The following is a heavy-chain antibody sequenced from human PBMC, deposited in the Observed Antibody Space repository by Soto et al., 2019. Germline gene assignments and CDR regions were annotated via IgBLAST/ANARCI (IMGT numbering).Heavy chain of an antibody. J-gene: IGHJ3*02. V-gene: IGHV3-23*01. CDR3: AKDIVVVVAGDAFDI. CDR1: GFTFSTYA. CDR2: ISGSGGAT. D-gene: IGHD2-15*01. Sequence: GGSLRLSCAASGFTFSTYAMSWVRQAPGKGLEWVSAISGSGGATYYADSVKGRFTISRDNSKNTLYLQMNSLRAEDTAVYYCAKDIVVVVAGDAFDIWGQGTMVTVSS.